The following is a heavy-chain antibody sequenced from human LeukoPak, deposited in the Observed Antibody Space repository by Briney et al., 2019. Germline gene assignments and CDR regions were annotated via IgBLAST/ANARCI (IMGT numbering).Heavy chain of an antibody. J-gene: IGHJ3*02. CDR2: IYYSGST. Sequence: SETLSLTCTVSGGSISSYYWSWIRQPPEKGLEWIGYIYYSGSTNYKPSLKSRVTISVDTSKNQFSLNLRSVTAADTAVYYCARAHKLNAFDIWGQGTMVTVSS. V-gene: IGHV4-59*01. CDR1: GGSISSYY. D-gene: IGHD1-1*01. CDR3: ARAHKLNAFDI.